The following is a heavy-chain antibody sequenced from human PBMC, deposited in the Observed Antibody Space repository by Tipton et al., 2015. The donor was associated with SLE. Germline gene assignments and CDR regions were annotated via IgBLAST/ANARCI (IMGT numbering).Heavy chain of an antibody. Sequence: SLRLSCAASGFTVSSNYMSWVRQAPGKGLEWVSIIYSGGSTYYADSVKGRFTISRDTSKNTIYLQMNSLRAEDTAVYYCARDSSLIYGSGSLGGAFDIWGQGTMVSVSS. CDR1: GFTVSSNY. J-gene: IGHJ3*02. V-gene: IGHV3-53*01. CDR2: IYSGGST. D-gene: IGHD3-10*01. CDR3: ARDSSLIYGSGSLGGAFDI.